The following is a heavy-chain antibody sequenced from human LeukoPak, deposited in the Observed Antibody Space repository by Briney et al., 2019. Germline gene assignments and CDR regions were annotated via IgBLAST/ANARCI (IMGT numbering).Heavy chain of an antibody. CDR2: ISGSGGST. D-gene: IGHD1-26*01. V-gene: IGHV3-23*01. CDR3: AKGGGSGSSHGMDV. J-gene: IGHJ6*02. Sequence: GGSLRLSCAASVFTFSSYAMSWVRQAPGKGLEWVSAISGSGGSTYYADSVKGRFTISRDNAKKSLDLQMNSLRAEDTAVYYCAKGGGSGSSHGMDVWGQGTTVTVSS. CDR1: VFTFSSYA.